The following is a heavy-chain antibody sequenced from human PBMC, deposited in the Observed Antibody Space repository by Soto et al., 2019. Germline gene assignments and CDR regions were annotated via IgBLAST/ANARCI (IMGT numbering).Heavy chain of an antibody. CDR1: GYALTELS. Sequence: ASVKVSSKVSGYALTELSMHWVRQAPGKGLEWMGGFDPEDGETIYAQKFQGRVTMTEDTSTDTAYMELSSLRSEDTAVYYCATPLRFLEWSQVYRGQGTLVPVSS. J-gene: IGHJ4*02. CDR2: FDPEDGET. V-gene: IGHV1-24*01. D-gene: IGHD3-3*01. CDR3: ATPLRFLEWSQVY.